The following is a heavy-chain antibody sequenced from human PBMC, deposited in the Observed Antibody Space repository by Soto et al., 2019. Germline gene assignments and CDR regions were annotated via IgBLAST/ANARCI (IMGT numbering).Heavy chain of an antibody. CDR3: ARDPSSSSWSRVCDY. Sequence: QVQLVQSGAEVKKPGASVKVSCKASGYTFTSYGISWVRQAPGQGLEWMGWISAYNGNTNYAQKLQGRVTMTTDTSTSTADMELRSLRSDDTAVYYCARDPSSSSWSRVCDYWGQGTLVTVSS. D-gene: IGHD6-13*01. CDR2: ISAYNGNT. CDR1: GYTFTSYG. J-gene: IGHJ4*02. V-gene: IGHV1-18*01.